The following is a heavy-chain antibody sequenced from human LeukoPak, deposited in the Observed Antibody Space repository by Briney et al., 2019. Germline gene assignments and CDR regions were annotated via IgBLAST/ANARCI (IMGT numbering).Heavy chain of an antibody. CDR1: GFTSIRYC. V-gene: IGHV3-7*03. D-gene: IGHD2-15*01. CDR2: IKQDGSEK. CDR3: AKGNLVVAANNWFDP. Sequence: PGGSLRLSCVASGFTSIRYCMTWVRQAPGKGLEWVANIKQDGSEKYYVDSVKGRFTISRDNAKNSLYLQMNSLRAEDTALYYCAKGNLVVAANNWFDPWGQGTLVTVSS. J-gene: IGHJ5*02.